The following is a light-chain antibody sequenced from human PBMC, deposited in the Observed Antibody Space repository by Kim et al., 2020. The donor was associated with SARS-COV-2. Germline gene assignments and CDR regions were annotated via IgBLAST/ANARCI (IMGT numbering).Light chain of an antibody. CDR2: AND. Sequence: QLVLTQPPSVSGAPGQRVTISCTGSSANIGAGSDVHWYQQLSGTPPKLLIYANDNRPSGVPDRFSGSKSGTAASLAITGLQAEDEADYYCQSFDSSLSVYVFGTGTKVTVL. CDR1: SANIGAGSD. V-gene: IGLV1-40*01. J-gene: IGLJ1*01. CDR3: QSFDSSLSVYV.